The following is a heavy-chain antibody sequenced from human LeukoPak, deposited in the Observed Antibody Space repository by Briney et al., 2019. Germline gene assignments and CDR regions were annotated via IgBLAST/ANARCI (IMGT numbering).Heavy chain of an antibody. V-gene: IGHV3-23*01. CDR2: VSDSGGST. CDR3: AKDSSIVGATDAFDI. Sequence: GGSLRLSCAASGFTFSSYGMTWVRQAPGKGLEWVSIVSDSGGSTYYADSVKGRFTISRANSKNTLYLQMHSLRAEDTAVYYCAKDSSIVGATDAFDIWGQGTMVTVSS. CDR1: GFTFSSYG. J-gene: IGHJ3*02. D-gene: IGHD1-26*01.